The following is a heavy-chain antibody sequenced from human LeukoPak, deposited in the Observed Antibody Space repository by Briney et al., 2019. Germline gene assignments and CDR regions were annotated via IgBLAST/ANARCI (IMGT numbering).Heavy chain of an antibody. Sequence: SVKVSCKASVGTFISYAISWVRQAPGQGLEWMGGIIPIFGTANYAQKFQGRVTITADESTSTAYMELSSLRSEDTAVYYCARDLHYYDSSGRQVVYFDYWGQGTLVTVSS. CDR3: ARDLHYYDSSGRQVVYFDY. CDR1: VGTFISYA. V-gene: IGHV1-69*13. D-gene: IGHD3-22*01. CDR2: IIPIFGTA. J-gene: IGHJ4*02.